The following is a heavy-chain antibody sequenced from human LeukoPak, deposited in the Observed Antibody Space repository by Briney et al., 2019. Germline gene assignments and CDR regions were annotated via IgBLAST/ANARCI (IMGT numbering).Heavy chain of an antibody. D-gene: IGHD2-15*01. CDR3: ASEYCSGGNCYFDY. Sequence: SGESLKISCKGSEYSFATYWIGWVRQMPGQGLEWMGIIFPGDSDTRYSPSFQGQVTISADKSLSTAYLQWSSLKASDTAIYYCASEYCSGGNCYFDYWGQGTLVTVPS. CDR2: IFPGDSDT. V-gene: IGHV5-51*01. J-gene: IGHJ4*02. CDR1: EYSFATYW.